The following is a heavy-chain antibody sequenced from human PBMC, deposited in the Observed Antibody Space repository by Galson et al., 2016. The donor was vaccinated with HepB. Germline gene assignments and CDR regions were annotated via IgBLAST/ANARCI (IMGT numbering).Heavy chain of an antibody. Sequence: VSGGSISSGGYSWSWIRQLPGKGLEWIGYIYHSGTSYYNPSLKSRVSISVNSSKNQFSLRLSSVTAADTAVYYCARAGGWFDPWGQGTLVTVSS. CDR2: IYHSGTS. V-gene: IGHV4-31*02. D-gene: IGHD4-23*01. J-gene: IGHJ5*02. CDR1: GGSISSGGYS. CDR3: ARAGGWFDP.